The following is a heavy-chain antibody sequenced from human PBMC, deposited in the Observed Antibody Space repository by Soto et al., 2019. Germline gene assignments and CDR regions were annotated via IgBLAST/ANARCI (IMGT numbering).Heavy chain of an antibody. CDR3: AKGTSPIATAGFFDY. CDR2: ISWNSDTI. J-gene: IGHJ4*02. D-gene: IGHD6-13*01. CDR1: GFTFDDYA. V-gene: IGHV3-9*01. Sequence: EVQLVESGGGLVQPGRSLRLSCAASGFTFDDYAMHWVRHAPGKGLEWVSSISWNSDTIDYADSVKGRFTLSRDNAKNSLYLQMNSLRAEDSALYYCAKGTSPIATAGFFDYWGQGTLLTVSS.